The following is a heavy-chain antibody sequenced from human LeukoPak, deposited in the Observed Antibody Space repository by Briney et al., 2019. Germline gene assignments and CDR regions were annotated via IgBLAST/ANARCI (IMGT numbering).Heavy chain of an antibody. J-gene: IGHJ5*02. Sequence: GASVKVSCKASGYTFTTYGISWERLAPGQGLEWVGWISAYNGNTNYAQQFQGRVTMTTGTSMSTAYMELRSLRSDDTAVYYCARDLIAVRPGWFDPWGQGSLVTVSS. CDR3: ARDLIAVRPGWFDP. D-gene: IGHD6-6*01. V-gene: IGHV1-18*01. CDR1: GYTFTTYG. CDR2: ISAYNGNT.